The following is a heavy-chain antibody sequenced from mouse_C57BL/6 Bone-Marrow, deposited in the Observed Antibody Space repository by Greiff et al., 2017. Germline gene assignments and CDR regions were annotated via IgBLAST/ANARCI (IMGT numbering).Heavy chain of an antibody. V-gene: IGHV5-6*01. D-gene: IGHD2-2*01. CDR2: ISSGGSYT. J-gene: IGHJ4*01. CDR3: AIWLRRAMDY. Sequence: EVKLVESGGDLVKPGGSLKLSCAASGFTFSSYGMSWVRQTPDKRLEWVATISSGGSYTYYPDSVKGRFTISRDNAKNTLYLQMSSLKSEDTAMYYCAIWLRRAMDYWGQGTSVTVSS. CDR1: GFTFSSYG.